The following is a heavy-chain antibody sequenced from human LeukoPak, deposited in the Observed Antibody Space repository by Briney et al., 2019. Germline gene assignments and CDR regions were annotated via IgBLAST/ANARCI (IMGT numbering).Heavy chain of an antibody. J-gene: IGHJ5*02. CDR1: GFTFSDAW. V-gene: IGHV3-15*01. CDR3: TLDPFWGS. CDR2: IKSEAAGGAT. Sequence: PGGSLRLSCAASGFTFSDAWMNWVRQAPGKGLEWVGRIKSEAAGGATDYAAPVIGRFTISRDDSNDPLYLQMNSLKTEDTALYYCTLDPFWGSWGQGTLVTVSS. D-gene: IGHD7-27*01.